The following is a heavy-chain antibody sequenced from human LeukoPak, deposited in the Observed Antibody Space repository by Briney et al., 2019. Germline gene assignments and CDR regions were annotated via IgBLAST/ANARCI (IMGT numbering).Heavy chain of an antibody. Sequence: SVKVSCKASGGTFSSYAISWVRQAPGQGLEWMGGIIPIFGTANYAQKFQGRVTITTDESTSTAYMELSSLRSEDTAMYYCVRDSAYCGGDCRQFDYWGQGTLVTVSS. CDR3: VRDSAYCGGDCRQFDY. J-gene: IGHJ4*02. CDR1: GGTFSSYA. CDR2: IIPIFGTA. D-gene: IGHD2-21*01. V-gene: IGHV1-69*05.